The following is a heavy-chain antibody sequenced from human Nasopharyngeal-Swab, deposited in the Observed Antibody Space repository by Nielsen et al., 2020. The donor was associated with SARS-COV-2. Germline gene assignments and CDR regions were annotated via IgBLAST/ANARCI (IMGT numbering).Heavy chain of an antibody. Sequence: SETLSLTCTVSGGSISSGSYYWSWIRQPAGKGLEWIGRIYTSGRTNYNPSLKSRVTISVDTSKNQFSLKLSSVTAADTAVYYCVRYSSSWKRDDAFDIWGQGTMVTVSS. D-gene: IGHD6-13*01. CDR3: VRYSSSWKRDDAFDI. V-gene: IGHV4-61*02. CDR1: GGSISSGSYY. CDR2: IYTSGRT. J-gene: IGHJ3*02.